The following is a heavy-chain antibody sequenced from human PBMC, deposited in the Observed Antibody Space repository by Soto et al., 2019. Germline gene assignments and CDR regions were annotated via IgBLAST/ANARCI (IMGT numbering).Heavy chain of an antibody. Sequence: PGESLKISCKGSGYSFTSYWISWVRQMPGKGLEWMGRIDPSDSYTNYSPSFQGHVTISADKSISTAYLQWSSPKASDTAMYYCARHEGRRDRYYVSPEYFQHWGQGTLVTVSS. J-gene: IGHJ1*01. CDR3: ARHEGRRDRYYVSPEYFQH. CDR2: IDPSDSYT. CDR1: GYSFTSYW. D-gene: IGHD3-16*02. V-gene: IGHV5-10-1*01.